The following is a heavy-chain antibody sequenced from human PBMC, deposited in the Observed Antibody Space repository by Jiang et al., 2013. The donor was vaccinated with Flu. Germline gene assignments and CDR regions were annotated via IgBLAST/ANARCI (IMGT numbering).Heavy chain of an antibody. V-gene: IGHV4-59*01. CDR3: ASSPYDFWSGIGPYFDY. CDR1: GGSISSYY. CDR2: IYYSGST. Sequence: LLKPSETLSLTCTVSGGSISSYYWSWIRQPPGKGLEWIGYIYYSGSTNYNPSLKSRVTISVDTSKNQFSLKLSSVTAADTAVYYCASSPYDFWSGIGPYFDYWGQGTLVTVSS. D-gene: IGHD3-3*01. J-gene: IGHJ4*02.